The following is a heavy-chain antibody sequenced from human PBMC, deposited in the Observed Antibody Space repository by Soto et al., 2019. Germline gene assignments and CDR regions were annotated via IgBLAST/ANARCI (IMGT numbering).Heavy chain of an antibody. V-gene: IGHV3-23*01. CDR1: GFTFSSYA. Sequence: EVQLLESGGGLVQPGGSLRLSCAASGFTFSSYAMSWVRQAPGKGLEWVSAITSGGDSTYYGDSVKGRFTISRDNSKNTLYLERNSLRAEDTALYYCAKAVRDGASGSYSHFDYWGQGTLVTVSS. J-gene: IGHJ4*02. D-gene: IGHD1-26*01. CDR3: AKAVRDGASGSYSHFDY. CDR2: ITSGGDST.